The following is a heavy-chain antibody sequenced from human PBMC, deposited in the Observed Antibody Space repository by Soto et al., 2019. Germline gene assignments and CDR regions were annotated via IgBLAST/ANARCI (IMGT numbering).Heavy chain of an antibody. V-gene: IGHV1-69*13. J-gene: IGHJ3*02. Sequence: SVKVSCKASGGTFSSYAISWVRQAPGQGLEWMGGIIPIFGTANYAQKFQGRVTITADESTSTAYMELSSLRSEDTAVYYCARTHEGDSSGYYVSAFDISGQGTMVTVSS. CDR3: ARTHEGDSSGYYVSAFDI. D-gene: IGHD3-22*01. CDR2: IIPIFGTA. CDR1: GGTFSSYA.